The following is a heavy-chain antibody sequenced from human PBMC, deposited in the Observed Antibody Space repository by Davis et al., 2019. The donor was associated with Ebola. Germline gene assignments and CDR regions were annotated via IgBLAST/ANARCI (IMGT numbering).Heavy chain of an antibody. CDR3: TSTTVGGDY. V-gene: IGHV3-73*01. CDR1: GFTFSGSA. Sequence: GGSLRLSCAASGFTFSGSAMHWVRQASGKGLEWVGRIRSKANSYATAYAASVKGRFTIPRDDSKNTAYLQMNSLKTEDTAVYYCTSTTVGGDYWGQGTLVTVSS. J-gene: IGHJ4*02. CDR2: IRSKANSYAT. D-gene: IGHD4-11*01.